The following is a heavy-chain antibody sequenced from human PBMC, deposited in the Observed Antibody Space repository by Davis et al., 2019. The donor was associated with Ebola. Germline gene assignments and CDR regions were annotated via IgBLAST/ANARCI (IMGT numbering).Heavy chain of an antibody. D-gene: IGHD2-21*01. CDR3: AKDRVTYSMFYVLDV. CDR1: GFTFTSYT. CDR2: ISVSGAGT. V-gene: IGHV3-23*01. Sequence: GGSLRLSCAASGFTFTSYTMSWVRQVPGKGLEWVSGISVSGAGTYYADSVKGRFTISRDNSKNTIYLQMNSLRAEDTAVYYCAKDRVTYSMFYVLDVWGQGTTVTVSS. J-gene: IGHJ6*02.